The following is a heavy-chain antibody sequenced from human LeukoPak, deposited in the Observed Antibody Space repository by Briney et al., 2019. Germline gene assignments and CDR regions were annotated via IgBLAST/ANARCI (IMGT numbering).Heavy chain of an antibody. Sequence: SQTLSLTCAISGDSVSSSRAAWSWIRQSPSRGLEWLGRTYYRSKWYNDYAVSVKSRIAINPDTSKNQFSLQLNSMTPEDTAVYYCAREGSEGYLDYWGQGTLVTVSS. CDR3: AREGSEGYLDY. CDR1: GDSVSSSRAA. V-gene: IGHV6-1*01. J-gene: IGHJ4*02. CDR2: TYYRSKWYN.